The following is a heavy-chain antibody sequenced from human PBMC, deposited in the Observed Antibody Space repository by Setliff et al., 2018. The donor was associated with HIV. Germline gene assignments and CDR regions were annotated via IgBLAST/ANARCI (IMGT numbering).Heavy chain of an antibody. D-gene: IGHD4-17*01. CDR1: GGSFSDYY. Sequence: SETLSLTCVVYGGSFSDYYWSWIRQPPGKGLEWIGEIDHSGSTKYNPSLKSRVTLSVDTSKNQFSLKIDSVIAADTAVYFCARVGTTVTTRETYKWFDPWGQGTLVTVSS. CDR3: ARVGTTVTTRETYKWFDP. J-gene: IGHJ5*02. V-gene: IGHV4-34*01. CDR2: IDHSGST.